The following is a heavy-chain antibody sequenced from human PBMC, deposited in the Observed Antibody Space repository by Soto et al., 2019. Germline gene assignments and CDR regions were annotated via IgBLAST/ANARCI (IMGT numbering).Heavy chain of an antibody. D-gene: IGHD6-19*01. J-gene: IGHJ4*02. CDR3: ARASYSYLAVAGTIGDPPDY. CDR1: GYTFTSYY. V-gene: IGHV1-46*01. Sequence: ASVKVSCKASGYTFTSYYMHWVRQAPGQGLEWMGIINPGGGSTSYAQKFQGRVTMTRDTSTSTAYMELRSLRSDDTAVYYCARASYSYLAVAGTIGDPPDYWGQGTLVTVSS. CDR2: INPGGGST.